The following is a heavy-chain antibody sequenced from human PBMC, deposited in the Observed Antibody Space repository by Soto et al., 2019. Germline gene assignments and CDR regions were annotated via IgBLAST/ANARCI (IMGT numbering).Heavy chain of an antibody. J-gene: IGHJ4*02. V-gene: IGHV4-59*08. CDR3: ARNVKPHLAWSPFDY. D-gene: IGHD3-3*01. Sequence: SETLSLTCTVSGGSISSYYWSWIRQPPGKGLEWIGYIYYSGSINYNPSLKSRVTISVDTSKNQFSLKLSSVTAADTAVYYCARNVKPHLAWSPFDYWGQGNLVTVSS. CDR2: IYYSGSI. CDR1: GGSISSYY.